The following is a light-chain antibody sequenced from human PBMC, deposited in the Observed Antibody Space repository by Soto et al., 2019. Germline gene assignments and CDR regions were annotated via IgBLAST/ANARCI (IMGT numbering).Light chain of an antibody. V-gene: IGLV2-23*02. CDR1: SSDVGSYNL. CDR2: EVS. Sequence: QSALTQPASVSGSPGQSITISCTGTSSDVGSYNLVSWYQQHPGKAPKLMIYEVSKRPSGVSNRFSGSKSGNTASLTISGLQAEDGADYYCCSYAGSSTWVFGPGTKVTVL. CDR3: CSYAGSSTWV. J-gene: IGLJ1*01.